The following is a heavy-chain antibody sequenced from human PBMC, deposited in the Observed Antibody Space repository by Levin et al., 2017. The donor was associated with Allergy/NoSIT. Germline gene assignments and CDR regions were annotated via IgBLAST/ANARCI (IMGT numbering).Heavy chain of an antibody. CDR2: IVVGSGNT. D-gene: IGHD3-3*01. CDR3: AADKLGDFWSGYPVDY. V-gene: IGHV1-58*01. CDR1: GFTFTSSA. Sequence: SVKVSCKASGFTFTSSAVQWVRQARGQRLEWIGWIVVGSGNTNYAQKFQERVTITRDMSTSTAYMELSSLRSEDTAVYYCAADKLGDFWSGYPVDYWGQGTLVTVSS. J-gene: IGHJ4*02.